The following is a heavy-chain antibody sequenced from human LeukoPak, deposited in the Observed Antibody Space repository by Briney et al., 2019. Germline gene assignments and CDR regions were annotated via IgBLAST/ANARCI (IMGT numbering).Heavy chain of an antibody. CDR3: AREVRDILTGYYFDY. Sequence: PGRSLRLSCAASGFTFSSYGMHWVRQAPGKGLEWVAVIWYDGSNKYYADSVKGRFTISRDNSKNTLYLQMNSLRAEDTAVYYCAREVRDILTGYYFDYWGQGTLVTVSS. CDR2: IWYDGSNK. J-gene: IGHJ4*02. D-gene: IGHD3-9*01. CDR1: GFTFSSYG. V-gene: IGHV3-33*01.